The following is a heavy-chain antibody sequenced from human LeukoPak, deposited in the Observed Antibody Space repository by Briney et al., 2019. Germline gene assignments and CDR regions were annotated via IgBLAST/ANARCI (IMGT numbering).Heavy chain of an antibody. CDR2: ISGSGGST. CDR3: AKYGSMRXXXXXSGSPWGMDV. J-gene: IGHJ6*02. V-gene: IGHV3-23*01. CDR1: GFTFSSYA. D-gene: IGHD3-3*01. Sequence: PGGSLRLSCAASGFTFSSYAMSWVRQAPGKGLEWVSAISGSGGSTYYADSVKGRFTISRDNSKNTLYLQMNSLRAEDTAVYYCAKYGSMRXXXXXSGSPWGMDVWGQGTTV.